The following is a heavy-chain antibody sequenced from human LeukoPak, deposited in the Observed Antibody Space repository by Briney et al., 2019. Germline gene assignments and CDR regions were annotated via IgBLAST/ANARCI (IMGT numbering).Heavy chain of an antibody. V-gene: IGHV3-21*01. Sequence: GGSLRLSCAASGFTFRSYSMNWVRQAPGKGLEWVSSISSSSSHIYYADSVKGRFTISRDNAKNSLSLQMNSLRAEDTAVYFCARRDYCGGDCYSSLSNYWGQRPLVTVSS. CDR1: GFTFRSYS. CDR3: ARRDYCGGDCYSSLSNY. CDR2: ISSSSSHI. J-gene: IGHJ4*02. D-gene: IGHD2-21*02.